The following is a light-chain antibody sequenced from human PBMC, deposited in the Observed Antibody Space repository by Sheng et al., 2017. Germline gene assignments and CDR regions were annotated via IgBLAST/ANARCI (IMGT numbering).Light chain of an antibody. J-gene: IGLJ1*01. CDR1: SSDVGGHNH. CDR2: DVT. CDR3: SSYTRRSTFV. V-gene: IGLV2-14*03. Sequence: QSALTQPPSASGSPGQSVAISCTGTSSDVGGHNHVSWYQQHPGRVPKLIIFDVTDRPSGVSNRFSGSKSGNTASLTISGLQAEDEADYYCSSYTRRSTFVIGTGTKVTVL.